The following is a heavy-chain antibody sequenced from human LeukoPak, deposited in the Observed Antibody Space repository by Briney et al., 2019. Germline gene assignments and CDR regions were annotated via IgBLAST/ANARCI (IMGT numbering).Heavy chain of an antibody. CDR2: IWYDGSNK. D-gene: IGHD1-14*01. Sequence: GRSLRLSCEASGFTFSSYGMHWVRQAPGKGLEWVAVIWYDGSNKYYADSVKGRFTISRDNSKNTLYLQMNSLRAEDTAVYYCARETTAHPGSFDYWGQGTLVTVSS. J-gene: IGHJ4*02. CDR1: GFTFSSYG. CDR3: ARETTAHPGSFDY. V-gene: IGHV3-33*01.